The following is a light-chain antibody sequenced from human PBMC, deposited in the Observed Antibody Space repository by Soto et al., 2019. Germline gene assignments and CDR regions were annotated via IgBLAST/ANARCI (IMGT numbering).Light chain of an antibody. J-gene: IGKJ1*01. CDR3: QPYNSYSPWT. V-gene: IGKV1-5*03. CDR1: QSISSW. Sequence: DIRMTQSPSTLSASVGDRVTITCRASQSISSWLAWYQQKPGKAPKRPIYKASSLESGVPSRFSGSGSGTEFTLTISSLQPDDFAAYYCQPYNSYSPWTFGQGTKVEIK. CDR2: KAS.